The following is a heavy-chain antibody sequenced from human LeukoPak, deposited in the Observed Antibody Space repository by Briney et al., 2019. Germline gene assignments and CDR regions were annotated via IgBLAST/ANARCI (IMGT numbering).Heavy chain of an antibody. Sequence: TGGSLRLSCAASGLTFSRYAMHWVRQAPGKGLEWVAVISYDGSSKYYADSVKGRFTISRDNSKNTLYLQMNSLRTEDTAVYSCARGFYTGYSSGWYEGVDYWGQGTLVTVSS. V-gene: IGHV3-30-3*01. J-gene: IGHJ4*02. CDR2: ISYDGSSK. CDR3: ARGFYTGYSSGWYEGVDY. D-gene: IGHD6-19*01. CDR1: GLTFSRYA.